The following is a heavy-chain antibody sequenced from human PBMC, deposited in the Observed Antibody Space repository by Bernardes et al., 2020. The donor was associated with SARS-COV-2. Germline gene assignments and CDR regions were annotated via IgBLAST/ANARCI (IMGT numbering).Heavy chain of an antibody. CDR3: AKGRGGSYYDPTYYFDY. D-gene: IGHD1-26*01. V-gene: IGHV3-30*18. CDR1: GFTFSSYG. J-gene: IGHJ4*02. Sequence: GGSLRLSCAASGFTFSSYGMHWVRQAPGKGLEWVAVISYDGSNKYYADSVKGRFTISRDNSKNTLYLQMNSLRAEDTAVYYCAKGRGGSYYDPTYYFDYWGQGTLVTVSS. CDR2: ISYDGSNK.